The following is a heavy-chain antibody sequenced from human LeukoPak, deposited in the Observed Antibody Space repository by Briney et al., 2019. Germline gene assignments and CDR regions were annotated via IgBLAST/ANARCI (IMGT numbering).Heavy chain of an antibody. V-gene: IGHV1-2*02. J-gene: IGHJ4*02. CDR2: INPNSGGT. D-gene: IGHD2-2*01. Sequence: ASVKVSCKASGYTFTGYHMHWVRQAPGQGLEWMGWINPNSGGTNYAQKFQGRVTMTRDTSISTAYMELSRLRSDDTAVYYCARGNVVVPAALGYWGQGTLVTVSS. CDR1: GYTFTGYH. CDR3: ARGNVVVPAALGY.